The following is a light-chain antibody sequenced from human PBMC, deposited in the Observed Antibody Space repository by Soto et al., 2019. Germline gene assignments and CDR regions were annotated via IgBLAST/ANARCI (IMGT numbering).Light chain of an antibody. CDR3: QQYGSSLLT. J-gene: IGKJ4*01. CDR1: QSVSSDY. V-gene: IGKV3-20*01. CDR2: RAS. Sequence: EIVLPQSPGTLSLSPGERATLSCRASQSVSSDYLAWYQQKPGQTPKVLIYRASSRATGIPDRFSGSGSGTDFSLTISRLEPEDFAVYYCQQYGSSLLTFGGGTKVEIK.